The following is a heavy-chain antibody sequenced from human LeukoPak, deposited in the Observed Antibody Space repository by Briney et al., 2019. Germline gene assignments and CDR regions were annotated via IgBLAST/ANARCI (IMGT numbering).Heavy chain of an antibody. CDR1: GWSFTNYH. CDR2: MNDSGGT. V-gene: IGHV4-34*01. Sequence: SETLSLTCAVYGWSFTNYHWSWIRQSPGKGLEWIGEMNDSGGTTYSPFFKGRVTISIDASKNHFSLILSSVTAADTAVYFCARARLSIVRGITNFDYWGQGTVVTVSS. CDR3: ARARLSIVRGITNFDY. J-gene: IGHJ4*02. D-gene: IGHD3-10*01.